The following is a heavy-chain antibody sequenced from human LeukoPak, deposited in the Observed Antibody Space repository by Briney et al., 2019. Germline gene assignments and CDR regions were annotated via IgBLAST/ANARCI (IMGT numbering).Heavy chain of an antibody. CDR2: ISIDGGRT. CDR3: ARAAGYSGYDLACLDY. J-gene: IGHJ4*02. Sequence: GGSLRLSCAASGFTFGSYAMSWVRQAPGKGPEWVSTISIDGGRTYYADSVKGRFTVSRDTSKNTLYLQMNSLRAEDTAVYYCARAAGYSGYDLACLDYWGQGTLVTVSS. CDR1: GFTFGSYA. D-gene: IGHD5-12*01. V-gene: IGHV3-23*01.